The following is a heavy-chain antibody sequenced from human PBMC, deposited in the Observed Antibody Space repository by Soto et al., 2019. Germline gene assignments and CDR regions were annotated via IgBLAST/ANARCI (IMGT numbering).Heavy chain of an antibody. V-gene: IGHV3-7*01. CDR2: IRQDGSEK. CDR1: AFSSRTPW. Sequence: VGSLRLSWVASAFSSRTPWMSWFRQAPGKGPEWVAIIRQDGSEKYYVDSVKGRFTISRDNAKNSLYLQMNSLRAEDTAVYYCARVYCSGGSCYYYYYYMDVWGKGTTVTVSS. J-gene: IGHJ6*03. D-gene: IGHD2-15*01. CDR3: ARVYCSGGSCYYYYYYMDV.